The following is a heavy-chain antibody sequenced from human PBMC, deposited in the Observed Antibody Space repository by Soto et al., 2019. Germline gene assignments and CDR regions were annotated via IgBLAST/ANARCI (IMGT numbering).Heavy chain of an antibody. V-gene: IGHV4-59*08. Sequence: PSETLSLTCTVSGGSISSYYWSWIRQPPGKGLEWIGYIYYSGSTNYNPSLMSRVTISVDTSKNEFSLRLSSVTAADTAVYYCARLNGYCISTNCRGYYGMDVWGQGTTVTVSS. CDR3: ARLNGYCISTNCRGYYGMDV. D-gene: IGHD2-2*03. J-gene: IGHJ6*02. CDR1: GGSISSYY. CDR2: IYYSGST.